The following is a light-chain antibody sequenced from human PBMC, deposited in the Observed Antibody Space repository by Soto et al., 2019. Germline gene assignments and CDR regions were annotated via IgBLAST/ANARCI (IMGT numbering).Light chain of an antibody. CDR1: QSCGTS. CDR3: QQYNNYWT. V-gene: IGKV1-5*03. CDR2: KAS. Sequence: DIQMTQSPSTQSASVGDRVTITCRASQSCGTSLAWYQQRPGKAPNLLIYKASNLESGVPSRFSGSGSGTEFTLTISSVQPDDFATYYCQQYNNYWTFGQGTKVEIK. J-gene: IGKJ1*01.